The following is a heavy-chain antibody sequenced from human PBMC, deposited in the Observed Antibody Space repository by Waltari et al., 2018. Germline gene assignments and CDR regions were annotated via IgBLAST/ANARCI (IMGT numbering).Heavy chain of an antibody. CDR3: VREGHDYYNEGDAFDI. J-gene: IGHJ3*02. D-gene: IGHD2-21*02. CDR2: ITTVVSST. Sequence: EVQLVESGGGLVQSGGSLRLSCAASGFSISSYWMHWVRQAPGKGLVRVSHITTVVSSTNYADSVKGRFTISRDSAKNTLYLQMNSLRAEDTALYYCVREGHDYYNEGDAFDIWGHGTMVTVSS. CDR1: GFSISSYW. V-gene: IGHV3-74*01.